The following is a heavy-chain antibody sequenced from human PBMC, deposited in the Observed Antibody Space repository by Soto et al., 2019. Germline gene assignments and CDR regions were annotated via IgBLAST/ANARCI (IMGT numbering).Heavy chain of an antibody. CDR1: GGSISSSNW. CDR2: MFHSGSA. J-gene: IGHJ4*02. D-gene: IGHD6-19*01. V-gene: IGHV4-4*02. Sequence: SETLSLTCAASGGSISSSNWWTWVRQPPGKGLEWIGEMFHSGSANYNPSLKSRVTISLDTSKNQFSLKVSSVTAADTAVYYCARDLAVAGTGYFDSWGQGTLVTVSS. CDR3: ARDLAVAGTGYFDS.